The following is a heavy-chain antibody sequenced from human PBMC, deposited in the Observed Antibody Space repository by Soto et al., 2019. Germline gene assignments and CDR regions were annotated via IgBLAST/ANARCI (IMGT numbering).Heavy chain of an antibody. CDR1: GGTFSSYT. V-gene: IGHV1-69*02. CDR2: IIPILGIA. CDR3: ARQEVGRGVTLDY. D-gene: IGHD3-10*01. J-gene: IGHJ4*02. Sequence: QVQLVQSGAEVKKPGSSVKVSCKASGGTFSSYTISLVRQAPGQGLEWMGRIIPILGIANYAQKFQGRVTITADKSTSTAYMELSILRSEYTAVYYCARQEVGRGVTLDYWGQGTLVTVSS.